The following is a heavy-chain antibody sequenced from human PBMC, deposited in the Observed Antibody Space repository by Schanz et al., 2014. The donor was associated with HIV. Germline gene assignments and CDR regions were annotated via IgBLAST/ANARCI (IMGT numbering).Heavy chain of an antibody. CDR2: VYYNGAT. Sequence: QLQLQESGPGLMKPSETLSLTCTVSNGSVYSRSYYWSWVRQPPGKGLEWIGYVYYNGATSYNPSLKSRLTISLDTSKNLFFLRLKSVTAADTAVYYCARTVPRYDSSGSYPDAFDIWGQGTMVTVSS. CDR1: NGSVYSRSYY. D-gene: IGHD3-22*01. V-gene: IGHV4-61*01. J-gene: IGHJ3*02. CDR3: ARTVPRYDSSGSYPDAFDI.